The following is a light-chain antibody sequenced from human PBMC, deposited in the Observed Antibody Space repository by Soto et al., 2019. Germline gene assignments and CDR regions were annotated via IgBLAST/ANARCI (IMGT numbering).Light chain of an antibody. CDR1: TNDIGGYNY. CDR3: SSFADGFNVV. V-gene: IGLV2-14*01. Sequence: QSVLTQPASVSGSPGQSITISCSGSTNDIGGYNYVSWYQHHPGKVPKVIIYEVRNRPSGVSNRFSGSKSGNTASLTISGLQAEDEADYFCSSFADGFNVVFGGGTKVTVL. J-gene: IGLJ2*01. CDR2: EVR.